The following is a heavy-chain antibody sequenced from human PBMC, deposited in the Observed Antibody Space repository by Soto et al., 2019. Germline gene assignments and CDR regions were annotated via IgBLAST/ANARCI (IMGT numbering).Heavy chain of an antibody. CDR2: TSYDGNKK. V-gene: IGHV3-30*18. Sequence: QVQLVETGGGVVQPGGSLRLSCIASGFPFRSYGMHWVRQAPGKGLEWVAVTSYDGNKKYYIDSVKGRFSISRDNVMNTVYLQMNSLGVEDTALYYCAKEGQSRDGYTSPLDSWGQGTLVIVSA. D-gene: IGHD5-12*01. J-gene: IGHJ5*01. CDR3: AKEGQSRDGYTSPLDS. CDR1: GFPFRSYG.